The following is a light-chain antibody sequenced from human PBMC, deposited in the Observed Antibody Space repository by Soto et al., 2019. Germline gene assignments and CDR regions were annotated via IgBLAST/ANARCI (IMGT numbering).Light chain of an antibody. J-gene: IGKJ1*01. CDR3: QQYGSSPPWT. Sequence: EIVLTQSPGTLSLSPGERATLSCRASQSVSSSYLNWYQQKAGQAPRLLIYGTSSRATGVPDRFSGSGSGRDFTLTISRLEPEDSAVYYCQQYGSSPPWTFGQGTKVDI. CDR2: GTS. V-gene: IGKV3-20*01. CDR1: QSVSSSY.